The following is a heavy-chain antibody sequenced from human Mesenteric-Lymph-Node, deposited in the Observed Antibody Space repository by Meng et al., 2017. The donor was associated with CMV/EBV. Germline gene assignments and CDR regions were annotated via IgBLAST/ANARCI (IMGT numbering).Heavy chain of an antibody. D-gene: IGHD3-3*01. CDR3: ARDMVFGVVTSDY. V-gene: IGHV1-69*10. Sequence: SVKVSCKASGGTFSRYAISWVRQAPGQGLEWMGGIIPMLDIANYAQKFQGRVTITADKSTSTAYMELSSLRSEDTAVYYCARDMVFGVVTSDYWGQGTLVTVSS. J-gene: IGHJ4*02. CDR2: IIPMLDIA. CDR1: GGTFSRYA.